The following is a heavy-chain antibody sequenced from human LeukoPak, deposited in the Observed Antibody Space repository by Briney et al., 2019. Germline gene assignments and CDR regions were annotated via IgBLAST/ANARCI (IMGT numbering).Heavy chain of an antibody. D-gene: IGHD3/OR15-3a*01. CDR3: ARDTVDPYYYYYGMDV. CDR1: GGTFSSYA. CDR2: IIPIFGTA. J-gene: IGHJ6*02. V-gene: IGHV1-69*13. Sequence: ASVKVSCKASGGTFSSYAISWVRQAPGQGLEWMGGIIPIFGTANYAQKFQGRVTITADESTSTAYMELSSLRSEDTAVYYCARDTVDPYYYYYGMDVWGQGTTVTVSS.